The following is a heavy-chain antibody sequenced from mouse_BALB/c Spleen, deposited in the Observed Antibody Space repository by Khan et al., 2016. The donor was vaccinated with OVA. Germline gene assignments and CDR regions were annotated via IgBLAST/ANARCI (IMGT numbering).Heavy chain of an antibody. Sequence: VQLKESGAELGRPGSSVKLSCKTSGFTFTSYGIKWVKQRPGQGLEWIGYIYPGNGYTAYNEKFQGKATLTSDTSASTAYMQFRSLTSEDSASYCCAAAYYRNYFDYWGQGTTLTVSS. CDR3: AAAYYRNYFDY. V-gene: IGHV1S134*01. J-gene: IGHJ2*01. CDR1: GFTFTSYG. CDR2: IYPGNGYT. D-gene: IGHD2-14*01.